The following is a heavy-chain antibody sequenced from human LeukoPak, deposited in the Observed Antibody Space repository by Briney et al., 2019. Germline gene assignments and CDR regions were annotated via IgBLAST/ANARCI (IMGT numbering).Heavy chain of an antibody. D-gene: IGHD1-7*01. J-gene: IGHJ4*02. CDR1: GGSISSYY. V-gene: IGHV4-4*07. Sequence: PSETLSLTCTVSGGSISSYYWSWIRQPAGKGLEWIGRIYTSGSTNYNPSLKSRVTMSVDTSKNQISLKVNSVTAADTAVYYCARHVRRNYHRYLDYWGQGTLVTVSS. CDR2: IYTSGST. CDR3: ARHVRRNYHRYLDY.